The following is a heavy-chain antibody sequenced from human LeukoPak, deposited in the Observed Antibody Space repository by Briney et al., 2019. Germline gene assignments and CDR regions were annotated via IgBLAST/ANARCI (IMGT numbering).Heavy chain of an antibody. CDR2: IYYSGST. CDR1: GGSISSGGYY. D-gene: IGHD2-2*01. CDR3: ATGKVPLEYCSSTSCPGAFDI. Sequence: SETLSLTCTVSGGSISSGGYYWSWIRQHPGKGLEWIGYIYYSGSTYYNPSLKSRVTISVDTSKNQFSLKLSSVTAADTAVYYCATGKVPLEYCSSTSCPGAFDIWGQGTMVTVSS. J-gene: IGHJ3*02. V-gene: IGHV4-31*03.